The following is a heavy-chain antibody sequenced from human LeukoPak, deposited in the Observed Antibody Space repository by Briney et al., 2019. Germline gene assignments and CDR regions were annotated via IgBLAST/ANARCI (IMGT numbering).Heavy chain of an antibody. CDR2: TSSGDAGK. CDR3: AKDLDSSGSWPAEYFQH. Sequence: GGSLRLSCTVSGFSLSSYALSWVRRAPGKGLEWVSATSSGDAGKYYADSVRGRFTISRDNSKNTLYLQMNSLRAEDTAVYYCAKDLDSSGSWPAEYFQHWGQGTLVTVSS. J-gene: IGHJ1*01. D-gene: IGHD3-22*01. CDR1: GFSLSSYA. V-gene: IGHV3-23*01.